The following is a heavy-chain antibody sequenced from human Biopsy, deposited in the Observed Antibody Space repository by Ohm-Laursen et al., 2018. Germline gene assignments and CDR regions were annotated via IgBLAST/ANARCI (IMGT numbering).Heavy chain of an antibody. V-gene: IGHV4-59*01. CDR2: IYYSGGT. J-gene: IGHJ3*02. CDR3: ARVEAGTYDALDI. Sequence: TLSLTCSVSGGSMIGYEWSWIRLAPGKGLEWIGYIYYSGGTKYNPSLASRVTFSVDMSKSQFSLKLYSVTAADTAVYYCARVEAGTYDALDIWGQGTLVAVSA. CDR1: GGSMIGYE. D-gene: IGHD1-26*01.